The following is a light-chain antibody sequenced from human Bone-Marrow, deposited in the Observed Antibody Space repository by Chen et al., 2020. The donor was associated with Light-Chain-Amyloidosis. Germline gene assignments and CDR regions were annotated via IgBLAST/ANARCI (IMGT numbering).Light chain of an antibody. CDR1: QTIVTY. Sequence: DIQMTQSPFSLSASVGDRVTITCRASQTIVTYLNWYQQRTGTPPKLLISAASNLHGGVPSRFRGSASGTEFTRTIRSLQPEDLATYYCLLTYRPQPTFVYGTKGTIK. V-gene: IGKV1-39*01. CDR2: AAS. CDR3: LLTYRPQPT. J-gene: IGKJ1*01.